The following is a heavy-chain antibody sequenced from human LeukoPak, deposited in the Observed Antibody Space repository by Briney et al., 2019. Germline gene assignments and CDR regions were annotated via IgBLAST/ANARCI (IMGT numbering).Heavy chain of an antibody. CDR1: GGSISSYY. CDR2: IYYSGST. J-gene: IGHJ5*02. V-gene: IGHV4-59*08. D-gene: IGHD6-19*01. CDR3: ARLNGTGYSSGWYDDWFDP. Sequence: TSETLSLTCTVSGGSISSYYWSWIRQPPGKGLEWIGYIYYSGSTNYNPSLKSRVTISVDTSKNQFSLKLSSVTAADTAVYYCARLNGTGYSSGWYDDWFDPWGQGTLVTVSS.